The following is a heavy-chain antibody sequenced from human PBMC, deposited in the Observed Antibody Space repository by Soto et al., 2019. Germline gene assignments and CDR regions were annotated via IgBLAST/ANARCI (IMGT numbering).Heavy chain of an antibody. Sequence: GGSLRLSCTASGFTFGDYAMSWFRQAPGKGLEWVGLIRSKAYGGTTEYAASVKGRFTISRDDSKSIAYLQMNSLKTEDTAVYYCTRGRRTLRYFDWLLSSMSDYWGQGTLVTVSS. CDR3: TRGRRTLRYFDWLLSSMSDY. CDR2: IRSKAYGGTT. D-gene: IGHD3-9*01. V-gene: IGHV3-49*03. CDR1: GFTFGDYA. J-gene: IGHJ4*02.